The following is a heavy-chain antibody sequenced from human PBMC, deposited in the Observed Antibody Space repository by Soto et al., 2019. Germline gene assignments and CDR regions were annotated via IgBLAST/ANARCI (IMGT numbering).Heavy chain of an antibody. CDR2: INPNSGGT. CDR3: ARGGVAVAGTNVDY. V-gene: IGHV1-2*02. CDR1: GYTCTVYY. Sequence: ASVKVSCKASGYTCTVYYMHCVLQSPGQGLEWMGWINPNSGGTNYAQKFQGRVTMTKDTSISTAYMELSRLRSDDTAVYYCARGGVAVAGTNVDYWGQGTLVTVS. J-gene: IGHJ4*02. D-gene: IGHD6-19*01.